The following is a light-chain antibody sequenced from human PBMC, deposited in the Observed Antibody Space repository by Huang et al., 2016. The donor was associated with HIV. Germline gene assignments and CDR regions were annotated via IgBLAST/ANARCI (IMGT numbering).Light chain of an antibody. CDR1: QGMKNY. J-gene: IGKJ4*01. V-gene: IGKV1-9*01. CDR2: GAS. CDR3: QQLDTYPLT. Sequence: IQLTQSPSSLSASVGDRVSITCRASQGMKNYLAWYHQKPGKAPNLLISGASTLQSGVPSRFSGSGSGTDFTLTISSLQPEDFATYYCQQLDTYPLTFGGGTKVDIK.